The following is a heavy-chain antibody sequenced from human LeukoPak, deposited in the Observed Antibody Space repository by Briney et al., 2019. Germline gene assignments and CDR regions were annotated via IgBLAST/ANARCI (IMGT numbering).Heavy chain of an antibody. J-gene: IGHJ5*02. CDR2: THHSGST. Sequence: PSETLSLTCAVSGDSISSSNWWNWVRQPPGKGLEWIGETHHSGSTNYNPSLKSRVTISVDTSKNQFSLKLSSVTAADTAVYYCARGYWFDPWGQGTLVTVSS. CDR3: ARGYWFDP. CDR1: GDSISSSNW. V-gene: IGHV4-4*02.